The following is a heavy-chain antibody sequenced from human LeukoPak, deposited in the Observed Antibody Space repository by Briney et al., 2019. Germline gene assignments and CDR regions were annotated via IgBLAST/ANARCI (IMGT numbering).Heavy chain of an antibody. CDR2: IKQDGSEK. D-gene: IGHD6-19*01. J-gene: IGHJ4*02. V-gene: IGHV3-7*01. CDR3: ASGYSSGWYVIDY. Sequence: GGSLRLSCAASGFTFSSYWMSWVRQAPGKGLEWVANIKQDGSEKYYVDSVKGRFTISRDNAKNSLYLQMNSLRADDTAVNYCASGYSSGWYVIDYWGQGTLVTVSS. CDR1: GFTFSSYW.